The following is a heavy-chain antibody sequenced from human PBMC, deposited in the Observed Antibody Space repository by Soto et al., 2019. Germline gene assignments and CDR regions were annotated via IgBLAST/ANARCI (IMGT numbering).Heavy chain of an antibody. V-gene: IGHV3-33*01. CDR3: ARDHSPYYDFWSGYFDY. CDR2: IWYDGSNK. J-gene: IGHJ4*02. Sequence: GGSLRLSCAASGFTFSSYGMHWVRQAPGKGLEWVAVIWYDGSNKYYADSVKGRFTISRDNSKNTLYLQMNSLRAEDTAVYYCARDHSPYYDFWSGYFDYWGQGTLVTVSS. CDR1: GFTFSSYG. D-gene: IGHD3-3*01.